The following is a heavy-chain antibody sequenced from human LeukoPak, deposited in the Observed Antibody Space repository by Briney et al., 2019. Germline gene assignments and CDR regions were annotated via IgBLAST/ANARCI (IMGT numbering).Heavy chain of an antibody. CDR1: GFTVTDNY. V-gene: IGHV3-53*01. CDR3: VRDRGDGFPDY. CDR2: IETGGST. D-gene: IGHD5-24*01. Sequence: GGSLRLSCAISGFTVTDNYMSWVRQAPGKGLEWVSVIETGGSTYYADSVKGRFTISKDNSKDTLSLQLNNLRVEDTAVYYCVRDRGDGFPDYWGQGTLVTVSS. J-gene: IGHJ4*02.